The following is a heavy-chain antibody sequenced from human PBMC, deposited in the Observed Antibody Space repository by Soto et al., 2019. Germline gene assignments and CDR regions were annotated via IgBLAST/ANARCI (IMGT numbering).Heavy chain of an antibody. Sequence: QLQLQESGPGLVRPSETLSLICIVSGGSISWTTYHWGWVRQPPGKGLEWIGSVYYTGTTYYNPSLEIRVAIAMDTSKKQFSLRLNSVTAADAAVYFCVSHFHYQRSEPCFDLWGRGTLVTVSS. J-gene: IGHJ2*01. V-gene: IGHV4-39*01. CDR3: VSHFHYQRSEPCFDL. CDR1: GGSISWTTYH. CDR2: VYYTGTT. D-gene: IGHD3-10*01.